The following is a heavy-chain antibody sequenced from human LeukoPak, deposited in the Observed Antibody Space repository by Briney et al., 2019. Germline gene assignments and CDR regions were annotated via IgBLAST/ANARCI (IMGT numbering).Heavy chain of an antibody. J-gene: IGHJ4*02. V-gene: IGHV5-51*01. CDR3: ANTSPTKTRGAY. Sequence: GEPPQISRQGSGYSFTRSWIGWGPQLPGKGVEGMGIIDPGDSDTRYSPSFHGQVTISADKSISTAYLQWSSLKASDSAMDYCANTSPTKTRGAYWGQGTLVTVSS. CDR1: GYSFTRSW. CDR2: IDPGDSDT. D-gene: IGHD1-26*01.